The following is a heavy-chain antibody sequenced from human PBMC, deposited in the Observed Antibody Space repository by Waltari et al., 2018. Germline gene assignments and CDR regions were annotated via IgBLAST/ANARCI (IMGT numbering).Heavy chain of an antibody. J-gene: IGHJ6*02. CDR2: INHSGST. Sequence: QVQLQQWGAGLLKPSETLSLTCAVYGGSFSGYYWSWIRQPPGKGLEWIGEINHSGSTNYNPSLKSRVTISVDTSKNQFSLKLSSVTAADTAVYYCARMSTMVRGVIWYYYYGMDVWGQGTTVTVSS. CDR3: ARMSTMVRGVIWYYYYGMDV. CDR1: GGSFSGYY. V-gene: IGHV4-34*01. D-gene: IGHD3-10*01.